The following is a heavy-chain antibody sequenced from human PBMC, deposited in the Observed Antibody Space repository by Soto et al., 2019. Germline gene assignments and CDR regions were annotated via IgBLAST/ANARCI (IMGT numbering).Heavy chain of an antibody. J-gene: IGHJ4*02. CDR1: GGSFSGYY. D-gene: IGHD2-2*01. V-gene: IGHV4-34*01. CDR3: ARLVRTKPRQVPTNDY. Sequence: SETLSLTCAVYGGSFSGYYWSWIRQPPGKGLEWIGEINHSGSTNYNPSLKSRVTISVDTSKNQFSLKLSSVTAADTAVYYCARLVRTKPRQVPTNDYWGQGTLVTVSS. CDR2: INHSGST.